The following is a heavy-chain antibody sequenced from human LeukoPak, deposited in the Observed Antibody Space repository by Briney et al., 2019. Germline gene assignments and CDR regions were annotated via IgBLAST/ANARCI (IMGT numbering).Heavy chain of an antibody. V-gene: IGHV3-23*01. J-gene: IGHJ4*02. D-gene: IGHD3-10*01. CDR1: GFTFSSYE. Sequence: GGSLRLSCAASGFTFSSYEMNWVRQAPGKGLEWVSAISGSGGSTYYADSVKGRFTISRDNSKNTLYLQMNSLRAEDTAVYYCAKEKTGRWFGELYYFDYWGQGTLVTVSS. CDR2: ISGSGGST. CDR3: AKEKTGRWFGELYYFDY.